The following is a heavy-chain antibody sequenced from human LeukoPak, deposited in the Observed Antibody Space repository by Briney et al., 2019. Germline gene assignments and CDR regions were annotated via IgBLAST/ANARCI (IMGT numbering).Heavy chain of an antibody. D-gene: IGHD6-19*01. CDR2: IYPGDSDT. CDR3: ARRNIAVAGGYYYYYGMDV. CDR1: GYRFTNYW. V-gene: IGHV5-51*01. Sequence: GESLKISCQGFGYRFTNYWVAWVRQMPGKGLEWMGIIYPGDSDTRYSPSFQGQVTISADKSISTAYLQWSSLKASDTAMYYCARRNIAVAGGYYYYYGMDVWGQGTTVTVSS. J-gene: IGHJ6*02.